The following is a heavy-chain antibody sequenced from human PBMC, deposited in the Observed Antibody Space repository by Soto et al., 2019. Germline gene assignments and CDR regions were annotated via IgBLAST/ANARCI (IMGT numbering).Heavy chain of an antibody. V-gene: IGHV1-3*01. J-gene: IGHJ4*02. CDR2: INAGNGNT. Sequence: QVQLVQSGAEVKKPGASVKVSCKASGYTFTNYAMHWVRQAPGQRLEWMGWINAGNGNTKYSQQFQGRVTITRDTAASTAYMEPSSLRSEDTAVYYCARSSGYYYLEYWGQGTLVTVSS. D-gene: IGHD3-22*01. CDR3: ARSSGYYYLEY. CDR1: GYTFTNYA.